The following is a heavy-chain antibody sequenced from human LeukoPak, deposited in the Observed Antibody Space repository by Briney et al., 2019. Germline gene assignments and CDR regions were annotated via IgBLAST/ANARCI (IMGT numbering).Heavy chain of an antibody. CDR2: IWYDGSNK. J-gene: IGHJ4*02. D-gene: IGHD6-13*01. Sequence: PGRSLRLSCAASGFTFSSYGMHWVRQAPGKGLEWVAVIWYDGSNKYYADSVKGRFTISRDNSKNTLYLQMNSLRAKDTAVYYCARDWDSSSWYSTPGYWGQGTLVTVSS. CDR3: ARDWDSSSWYSTPGY. CDR1: GFTFSSYG. V-gene: IGHV3-33*01.